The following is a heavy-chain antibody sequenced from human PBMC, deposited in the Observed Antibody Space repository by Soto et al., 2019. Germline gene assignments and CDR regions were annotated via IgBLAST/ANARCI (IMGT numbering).Heavy chain of an antibody. CDR1: GYSISSGYY. CDR3: AREIEGCSGGSCYPGYNWFDP. V-gene: IGHV4-38-2*02. Sequence: SETLSLTCAVSGYSISSGYYWGWIRQPPGKGLEWIGSIYHSGSTYYNPSLKSRVTISVDTSKNQFSLKLSSVTAADTAVYYCAREIEGCSGGSCYPGYNWFDPWGQGTLVTSPQ. CDR2: IYHSGST. J-gene: IGHJ5*02. D-gene: IGHD2-15*01.